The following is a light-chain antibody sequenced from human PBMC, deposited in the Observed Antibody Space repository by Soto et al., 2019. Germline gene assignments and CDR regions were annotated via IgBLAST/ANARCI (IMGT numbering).Light chain of an antibody. J-gene: IGLJ1*01. CDR3: SSFTGASTI. CDR1: SSDVGGYNY. Sequence: QSVLTQPPSASGSPGQSATISCTGTSSDVGGYNYVSWYQQHPGKAPKLVIYEVTKRPSGAPDRFSGSKSGNTASLTVSGLQAEDEADYYCSSFTGASTIFGTGTKVTVL. CDR2: EVT. V-gene: IGLV2-8*01.